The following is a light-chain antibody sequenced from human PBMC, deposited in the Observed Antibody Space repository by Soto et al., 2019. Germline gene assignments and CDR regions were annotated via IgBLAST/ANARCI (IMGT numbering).Light chain of an antibody. CDR2: DVS. CDR1: SSDVGDYNS. J-gene: IGLJ1*01. Sequence: QLVLTQPRSVSGSPGQSVTVSCIGTSSDVGDYNSVSWYQQHPGKAPKLMIYDVSKRPSGVPDRFSGSKSGNTASLTISGLQAEDEADYYCCSYVGGYSYVFGIGTKLTVL. CDR3: CSYVGGYSYV. V-gene: IGLV2-11*01.